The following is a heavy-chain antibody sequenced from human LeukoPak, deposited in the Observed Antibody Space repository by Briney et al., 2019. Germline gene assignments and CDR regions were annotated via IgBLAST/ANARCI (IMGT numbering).Heavy chain of an antibody. CDR3: ASSYSSSRWFDP. Sequence: SETLSLTCAVYGGSFSGYYWSWIRQPPGKGPEWIGEINHSGSTNYNPSLKSRVTISVDTSKNQFSLKLSSVTAADTAVYYCASSYSSSRWFDPWGQGTLVTVSS. D-gene: IGHD6-6*01. CDR2: INHSGST. V-gene: IGHV4-34*01. J-gene: IGHJ5*02. CDR1: GGSFSGYY.